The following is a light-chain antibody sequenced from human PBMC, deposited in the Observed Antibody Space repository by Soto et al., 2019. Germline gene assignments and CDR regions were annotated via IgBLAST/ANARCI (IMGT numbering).Light chain of an antibody. CDR2: DAS. V-gene: IGKV3-11*01. J-gene: IGKJ1*01. CDR1: QSVSSY. CDR3: QQRSNWLWT. Sequence: EIVLTQSPATPSLSPGERATLSRRASQSVSSYLAWYQQKPGQAPRLLIYDASNRATGIPARFSGSGSGTDFTLTISSLEPEDFAVYYCQQRSNWLWTFGQGTKVDIK.